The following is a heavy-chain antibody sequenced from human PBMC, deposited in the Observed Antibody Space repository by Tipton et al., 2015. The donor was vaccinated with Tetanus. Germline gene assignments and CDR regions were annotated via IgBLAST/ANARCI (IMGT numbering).Heavy chain of an antibody. J-gene: IGHJ4*02. CDR2: VYNSGTT. D-gene: IGHD2-21*01. V-gene: IGHV4-31*03. Sequence: GLVKPSETLSLTCTVSGGSLTSGTYYWTWIRLHPRKGLEYIGYVYNSGTTYYKPSLERRVTISIDISTNQFSLSLTSVTAADTALYYCAREVYNGGFYSGVDSWGQGTLVTVSS. CDR3: AREVYNGGFYSGVDS. CDR1: GGSLTSGTYY.